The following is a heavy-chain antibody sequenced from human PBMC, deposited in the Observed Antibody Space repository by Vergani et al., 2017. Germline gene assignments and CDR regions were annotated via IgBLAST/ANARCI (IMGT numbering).Heavy chain of an antibody. D-gene: IGHD2-15*01. Sequence: QVQLVQSGAEVKKPGSSVKVSCKASGGTFSSYAISWVRQAPGQGLEWMGGIIPIFGTANYAQKFQGRVTITAEESTSTAYMELSSLRSEDTAVYYCARWVVAATKGYYYYYMDVWGKGTTVTVSS. CDR1: GGTFSSYA. V-gene: IGHV1-69*01. J-gene: IGHJ6*03. CDR3: ARWVVAATKGYYYYYMDV. CDR2: IIPIFGTA.